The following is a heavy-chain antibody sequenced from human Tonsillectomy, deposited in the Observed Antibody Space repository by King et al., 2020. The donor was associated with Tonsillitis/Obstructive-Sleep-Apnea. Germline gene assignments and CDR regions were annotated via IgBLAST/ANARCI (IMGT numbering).Heavy chain of an antibody. CDR1: GLTFNKAW. V-gene: IGHV3-15*02. Sequence: VQLVESGGALIQPGGSLRLSCTVSGLTFNKAWMSWFRQAPWKGLQWVGRIRSKNNGGTADYDPSGKGRFTISRDDSKNTVYLQMISLQIEETAVYYCTTASIPSCFDPWGQGTLVIVSS. CDR2: IRSKNNGGTA. D-gene: IGHD2-2*01. J-gene: IGHJ5*02. CDR3: TTASIPSCFDP.